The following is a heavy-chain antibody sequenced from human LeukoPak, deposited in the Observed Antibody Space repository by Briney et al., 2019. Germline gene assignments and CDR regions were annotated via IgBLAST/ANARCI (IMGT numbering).Heavy chain of an antibody. J-gene: IGHJ4*02. CDR3: ATLRYSSSWFNY. D-gene: IGHD6-13*01. V-gene: IGHV4-34*01. CDR2: INHSGST. CDR1: GGSFSGYF. Sequence: SETLSLTCAVYGGSFSGYFWSWIRQPPGKGLEWIGEINHSGSTNYNPSLKGRVTISLDTSKNQFSLRLSSVTAADTAVYYCATLRYSSSWFNYWGQGTLVTVSS.